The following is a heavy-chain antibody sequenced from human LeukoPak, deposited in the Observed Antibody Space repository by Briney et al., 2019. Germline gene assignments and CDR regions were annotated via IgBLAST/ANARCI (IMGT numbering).Heavy chain of an antibody. CDR3: EGLLGPSLDY. D-gene: IGHD1-26*01. Sequence: GSLRLSCAASGFTFSSYAMSWVRQARGKGLEWVSAISGSGGSTYYADSVKGRFTISRDNSKNTLYLQMNSLRAEDTAVYYCEGLLGPSLDYWGQGTLVTVSS. CDR2: ISGSGGST. V-gene: IGHV3-23*01. CDR1: GFTFSSYA. J-gene: IGHJ4*02.